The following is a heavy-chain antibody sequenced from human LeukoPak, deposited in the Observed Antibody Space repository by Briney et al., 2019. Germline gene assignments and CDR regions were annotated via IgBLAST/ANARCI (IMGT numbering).Heavy chain of an antibody. Sequence: GGSLRLPCAASGFTFSSYSMNWVRQAPGKGLEWVSYISSSSSTIYYADSVKGRFTISRDNAKNSLYLQMNSLRDEDAAVYYCARAPYYYDSSGYYPDYWGQGTLVTVSS. CDR1: GFTFSSYS. CDR2: ISSSSSTI. CDR3: ARAPYYYDSSGYYPDY. V-gene: IGHV3-48*02. D-gene: IGHD3-22*01. J-gene: IGHJ4*02.